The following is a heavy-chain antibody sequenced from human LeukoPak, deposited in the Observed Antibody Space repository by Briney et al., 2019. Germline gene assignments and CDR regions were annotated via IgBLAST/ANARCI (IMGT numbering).Heavy chain of an antibody. J-gene: IGHJ4*02. CDR3: AILRTASSFDF. V-gene: IGHV4-34*01. Sequence: SETLSLTCAVYGGSFSGYYWSWIRQPPGKGLEWIGEINHSGSTNYNPSLKSRITINPDTSKNQFSLQLNSVTPEDTAIYYCAILRTASSFDFWGQGTLVTVSS. D-gene: IGHD1-1*01. CDR2: INHSGST. CDR1: GGSFSGYY.